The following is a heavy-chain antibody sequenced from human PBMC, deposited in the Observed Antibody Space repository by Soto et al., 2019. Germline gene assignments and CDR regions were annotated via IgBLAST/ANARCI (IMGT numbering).Heavy chain of an antibody. J-gene: IGHJ3*02. CDR2: INTSGRT. D-gene: IGHD2-2*01. Sequence: PSETLSLTCSVSGGSISNDYWTWIRQSAGKGLEWIGRINTSGRTTYNPSLKSRVTMSIDTSKNQFSLTLISVTAADTALYYCARLHLPALQGAFDIWGQGTMVTVSS. CDR1: GGSISNDY. V-gene: IGHV4-4*07. CDR3: ARLHLPALQGAFDI.